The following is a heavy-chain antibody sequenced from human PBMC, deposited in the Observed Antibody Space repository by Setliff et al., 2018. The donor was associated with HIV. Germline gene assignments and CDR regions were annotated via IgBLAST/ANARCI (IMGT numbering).Heavy chain of an antibody. D-gene: IGHD2-8*02. Sequence: SETLSLTCSVSGDSISSSSYYWGWIRQPPGKGLEWIGSIYYSGSTYYNPSLESRVTTSVDTSKKQFSLKLSSVSAADTAVYYCARVSKTYWYSIPRDYYHHMDVWGNGTTVTVSS. J-gene: IGHJ6*03. CDR1: GDSISSSSYY. CDR2: IYYSGST. V-gene: IGHV4-39*07. CDR3: ARVSKTYWYSIPRDYYHHMDV.